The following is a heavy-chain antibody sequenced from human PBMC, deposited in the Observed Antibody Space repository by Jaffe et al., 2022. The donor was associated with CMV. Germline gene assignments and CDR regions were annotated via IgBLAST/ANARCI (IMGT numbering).Heavy chain of an antibody. CDR2: IEYDGREK. J-gene: IGHJ3*02. D-gene: IGHD3-10*01. Sequence: EEQLLEAGGDVVQPGGSLRLSCVASGFIFENYWMGWVRQAPGKGLQWVANIEYDGREKNYVESVRGRFTISRDNAKQSLLLQMGALRAEDTAIYYCAREGLDYQRSGRALNAFDIWGQGTMVIVSS. CDR3: AREGLDYQRSGRALNAFDI. V-gene: IGHV3-7*01. CDR1: GFIFENYW.